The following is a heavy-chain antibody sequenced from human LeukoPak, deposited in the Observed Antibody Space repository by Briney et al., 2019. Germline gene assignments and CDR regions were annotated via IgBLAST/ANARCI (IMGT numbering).Heavy chain of an antibody. V-gene: IGHV3-7*01. CDR2: MNSDGSAK. J-gene: IGHJ3*02. CDR1: GFTFSSCW. D-gene: IGHD6-19*01. Sequence: GGSLRLSCAASGFTFSSCWMTWVRQAPGRGLESVASMNSDGSAKNYVDSVKGRFAISRDNAKNSLYLQMNSLRGEDTSIYYCARDPGWGAYDIWGQGTMVTVSS. CDR3: ARDPGWGAYDI.